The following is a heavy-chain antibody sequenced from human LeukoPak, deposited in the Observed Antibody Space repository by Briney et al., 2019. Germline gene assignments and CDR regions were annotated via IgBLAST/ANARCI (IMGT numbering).Heavy chain of an antibody. CDR2: IKQDGSEK. J-gene: IGHJ4*02. CDR1: GFIFTDYW. D-gene: IGHD4-23*01. V-gene: IGHV3-7*03. Sequence: GGSLRLSCAASGFIFTDYWMSWVRQAPGKGLEWVASIKQDGSEKYYVGSVKGRFTISRDNAKSSLYLQMNSLRAEDTAVYYCTREMVMIDYWGQGNLVTVSS. CDR3: TREMVMIDY.